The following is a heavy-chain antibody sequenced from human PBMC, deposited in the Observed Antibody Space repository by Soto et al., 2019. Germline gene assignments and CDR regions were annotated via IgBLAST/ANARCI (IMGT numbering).Heavy chain of an antibody. Sequence: EVQLVESGGGLVQPGGSLRLSCAASGFTFSSYWMHWVRQSPGKGLVWVSRIKTDGSDTHYADSVKGRFTISRDNAKNTLYLQMNSLRDEDTAVYYCARPRTREWAYDIWGQGTMVIVSS. J-gene: IGHJ3*02. V-gene: IGHV3-74*01. CDR1: GFTFSSYW. D-gene: IGHD2-8*01. CDR3: ARPRTREWAYDI. CDR2: IKTDGSDT.